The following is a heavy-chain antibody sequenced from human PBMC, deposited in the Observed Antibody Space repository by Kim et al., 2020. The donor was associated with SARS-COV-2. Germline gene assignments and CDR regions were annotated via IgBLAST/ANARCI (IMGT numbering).Heavy chain of an antibody. Sequence: SETLSLTCAVYGGSFSGYYWSWIRQPPGKGLEWIGEINHSGSTNYNPSLKSRVTISVDTSKNQFSLKLSSVTAADTAVYYCARGPSQSSSWKYYYYYGMDVWGQGTTVTVSS. J-gene: IGHJ6*02. D-gene: IGHD6-13*01. CDR1: GGSFSGYY. V-gene: IGHV4-34*01. CDR3: ARGPSQSSSWKYYYYYGMDV. CDR2: INHSGST.